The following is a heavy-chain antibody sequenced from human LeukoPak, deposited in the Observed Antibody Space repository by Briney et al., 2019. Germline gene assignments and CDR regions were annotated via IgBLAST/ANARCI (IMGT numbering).Heavy chain of an antibody. V-gene: IGHV3-53*01. CDR2: IYSGGST. Sequence: PGGSLRLSCAASGFTVSSKYMSWVRQAPGKGLEWVSVIYSGGSTYYADSVKGRFTIFRDNSKNTVYLQMNSLRAEDTAVYYCARAAMVRGANDYWGQGTLVTVSS. CDR1: GFTVSSKY. D-gene: IGHD3-10*01. CDR3: ARAAMVRGANDY. J-gene: IGHJ4*02.